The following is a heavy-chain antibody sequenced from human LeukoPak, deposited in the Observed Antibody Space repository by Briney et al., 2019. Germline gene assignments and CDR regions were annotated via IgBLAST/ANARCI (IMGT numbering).Heavy chain of an antibody. CDR1: GFTFSSYA. CDR3: AKDDVAGDSSGYTY. CDR2: ISGSGGST. J-gene: IGHJ4*02. V-gene: IGHV3-23*01. D-gene: IGHD3-22*01. Sequence: PGGSLRLSCAASGFTFSSYAMSWVRQAPGKGLEWVSAISGSGGSTYCADSVKGRFTISRDNSKNTLYLQMNSLRAEDTAVYYCAKDDVAGDSSGYTYWGQGTLVTVSS.